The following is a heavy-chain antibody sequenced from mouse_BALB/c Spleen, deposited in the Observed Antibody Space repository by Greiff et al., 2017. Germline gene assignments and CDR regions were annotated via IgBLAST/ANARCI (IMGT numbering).Heavy chain of an antibody. D-gene: IGHD2-2*01. J-gene: IGHJ2*01. Sequence: EVQLQESGPGLVKPSQSLSLTCSVTGYSITSGYYWNWIRQFPGNKLEWMGYISYDGSNNYNPSLKNRISITRDTSKNQFFLKLNSVTTEDTATYYCARDNTYGYSDYWGQGTTLTVSS. CDR1: GYSITSGYY. CDR2: ISYDGSN. V-gene: IGHV3-6*02. CDR3: ARDNTYGYSDY.